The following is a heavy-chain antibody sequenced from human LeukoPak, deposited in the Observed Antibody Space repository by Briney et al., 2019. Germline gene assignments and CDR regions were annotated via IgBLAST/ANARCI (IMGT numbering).Heavy chain of an antibody. J-gene: IGHJ4*02. V-gene: IGHV1-69*05. CDR1: GGTFSSYA. D-gene: IGHD3-22*01. Sequence: SVKVSCKASGGTFSSYAISWVRQAPGQGLEWMGGIFPIFGTANYAQKFQGRVTITTDESTSTAHMELCRLRAEETAVYYCARAAREDYYDSSGYYYYWGQGTLVTVSS. CDR3: ARAAREDYYDSSGYYYY. CDR2: IFPIFGTA.